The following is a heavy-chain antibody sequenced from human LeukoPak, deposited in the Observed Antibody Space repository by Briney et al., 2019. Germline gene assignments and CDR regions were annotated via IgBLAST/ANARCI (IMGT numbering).Heavy chain of an antibody. Sequence: PSGTLSLTCAVSSGSVSSGSYYWSWIRPPPGKALEWSGYIYYSGSTNYDPSLKSRVTISVDRSKKQFSLRLSSVTAADSAADYCARGDGYSFVYWGQGTRVT. CDR2: IYYSGST. CDR3: ARGDGYSFVY. D-gene: IGHD4-11*01. J-gene: IGHJ4*02. V-gene: IGHV4-61*01. CDR1: SGSVSSGSYY.